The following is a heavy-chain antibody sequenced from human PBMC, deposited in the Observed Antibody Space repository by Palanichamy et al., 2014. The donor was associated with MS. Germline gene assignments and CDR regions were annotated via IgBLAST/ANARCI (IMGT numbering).Heavy chain of an antibody. D-gene: IGHD5-12*01. CDR3: ARNLGGYNFDY. V-gene: IGHV1-3*01. CDR1: GYTFTSYA. CDR2: INAGNGNA. J-gene: IGHJ4*02. Sequence: QVQLVQSGAEVKKPGASVKVSCKASGYTFTSYAMHWVRQAPGQRLEWMGWINAGNGNAKYSQKFQGRVTITRDTSASTAYMELSSLRSEDTAVYYCARNLGGYNFDYWGQGTLVTVSS.